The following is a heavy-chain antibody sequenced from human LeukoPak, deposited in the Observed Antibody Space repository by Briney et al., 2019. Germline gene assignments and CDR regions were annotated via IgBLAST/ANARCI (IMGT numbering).Heavy chain of an antibody. CDR1: GFTLSSNG. V-gene: IGHV3-30*03. CDR2: ISYDGSNK. J-gene: IGHJ5*02. D-gene: IGHD5-24*01. CDR3: ARGPLGGYNSAWFDP. Sequence: GGSLRLSCAASGFTLSSNGIHWVRQAPGKGLEWVAVISYDGSNKYYADSVKGRFTISRDNAKNSLYLQMNSLRVEDTAVYYCARGPLGGYNSAWFDPWGQGTLVTVSS.